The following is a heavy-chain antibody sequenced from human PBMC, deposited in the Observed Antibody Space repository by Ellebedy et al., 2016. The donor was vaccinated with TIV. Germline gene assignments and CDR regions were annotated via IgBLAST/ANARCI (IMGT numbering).Heavy chain of an antibody. CDR1: GFTISSYW. CDR3: ARDHPLGIENFDY. V-gene: IGHV3-74*01. Sequence: PGGSLRLSCAASGFTISSYWMHWVRQAPGKGLVWVSRINSDGSSTSYADSVKGRFTISRDNAKNTLYLQMNSLRAEDTAVYYCARDHPLGIENFDYWGQGTLVTVSS. D-gene: IGHD7-27*01. CDR2: INSDGSST. J-gene: IGHJ4*02.